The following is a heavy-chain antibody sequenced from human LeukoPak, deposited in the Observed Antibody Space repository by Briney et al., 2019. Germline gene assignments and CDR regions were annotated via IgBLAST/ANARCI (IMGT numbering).Heavy chain of an antibody. D-gene: IGHD1-26*01. CDR3: ARDLFSGSYQEDF. CDR1: GFTLSSYW. V-gene: IGHV3-7*01. J-gene: IGHJ4*02. Sequence: PGXXLRLSCAASGFTLSSYWMSWVRQAPGKGLEWVANIKYDGSEKYYVDSVKGRFTVSRDDAKNSLYLEMNSLRAEDTAVYYCARDLFSGSYQEDFWGQGALVTVSS. CDR2: IKYDGSEK.